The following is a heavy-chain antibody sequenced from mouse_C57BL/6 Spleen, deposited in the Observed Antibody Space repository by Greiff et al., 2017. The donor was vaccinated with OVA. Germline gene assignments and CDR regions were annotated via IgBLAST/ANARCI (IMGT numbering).Heavy chain of an antibody. Sequence: QVQLQQPGAELVKPGASVKMSCKASGYTFTSYWITWVKQRPGQGLEWIGDIYPGSGSTNYNQKFKGKSTLTVDKSSSTAYMQLSSLTSEDSAVYYCARGYGNYWYFDVWGTGTTVTVSS. V-gene: IGHV1-55*01. J-gene: IGHJ1*03. CDR1: GYTFTSYW. D-gene: IGHD2-1*01. CDR3: ARGYGNYWYFDV. CDR2: IYPGSGST.